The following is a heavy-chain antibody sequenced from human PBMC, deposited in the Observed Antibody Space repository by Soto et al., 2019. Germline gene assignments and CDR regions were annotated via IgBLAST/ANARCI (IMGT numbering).Heavy chain of an antibody. D-gene: IGHD5-12*01. CDR1: GGSINTFY. J-gene: IGHJ4*02. V-gene: IGHV4-4*07. CDR2: IFSSGST. Sequence: SEPLSLTCTVSGGSINTFYWSWVRQPAGKGLEWIGRIFSSGSTSFNPSLESRVAMSVDTSKNHFSLNLSSVTAADMAVYYCAREGSYSAYNFSHGIQLWSFDFWGQGALVTVSS. CDR3: AREGSYSAYNFSHGIQLWSFDF.